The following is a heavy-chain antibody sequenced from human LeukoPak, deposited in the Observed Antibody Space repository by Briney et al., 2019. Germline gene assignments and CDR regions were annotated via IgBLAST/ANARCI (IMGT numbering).Heavy chain of an antibody. J-gene: IGHJ6*02. V-gene: IGHV4-59*01. CDR1: GGSISSYY. D-gene: IGHD2-15*01. CDR3: AREDVVVVAATHYYYGMDV. Sequence: SETLSLTCTVSGGSISSYYWSWIRQPPGKGLEWIGYIYYSGSTNYNPSFKSRVTISVDTSKNQFSLKLSSVTAADTAVYYCAREDVVVVAATHYYYGMDVWGQGTTVTVSS. CDR2: IYYSGST.